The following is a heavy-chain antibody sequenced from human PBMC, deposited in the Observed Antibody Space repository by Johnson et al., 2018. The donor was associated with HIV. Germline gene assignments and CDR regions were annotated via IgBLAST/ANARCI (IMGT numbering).Heavy chain of an antibody. J-gene: IGHJ3*02. V-gene: IGHV3-15*01. CDR2: IKSKIDGGTT. CDR1: GFTFSNAW. Sequence: EVQLVESGGGLVKPGGSLRLSCAASGFTFSNAWMTWVRQAPGKGLEWVGRIKSKIDGGTTDYAAPVKGRFSISRDDAKNTLYLQMNSLETEDTAVYYCTAPIVGAIDAFDSWGQGTKVTVSS. D-gene: IGHD1-26*01. CDR3: TAPIVGAIDAFDS.